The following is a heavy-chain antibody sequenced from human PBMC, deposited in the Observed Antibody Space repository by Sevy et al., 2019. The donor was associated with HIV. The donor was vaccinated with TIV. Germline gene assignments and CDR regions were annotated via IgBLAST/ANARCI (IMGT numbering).Heavy chain of an antibody. D-gene: IGHD3-22*01. CDR2: VYPADSDT. CDR1: GYSFTSYW. CDR3: ARHEGDSRDAFDI. V-gene: IGHV5-51*01. Sequence: GESLKISCKGSGYSFTSYWIGWVRQMPGKGLEWMGIVYPADSDTRYSPSFQGQVTISADKSISTAYLQWSSRKASDTAMYYCARHEGDSRDAFDIWGQGTMVTVSS. J-gene: IGHJ3*02.